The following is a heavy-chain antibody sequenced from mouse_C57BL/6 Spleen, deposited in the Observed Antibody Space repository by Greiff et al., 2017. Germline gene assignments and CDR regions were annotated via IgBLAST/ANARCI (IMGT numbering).Heavy chain of an antibody. CDR1: GYTFTSYW. Sequence: VQLQQPGAELVKPGASVKMSCKASGYTFTSYWITWVKQRPGQGLEWIGDIYPGSGSTNYNEKFKSKATLTVDTSSSTAYMQLSSLTSEDSAVYYCARSGYDYGAGFAYWGQGTLVTVSA. CDR2: IYPGSGST. CDR3: ARSGYDYGAGFAY. J-gene: IGHJ3*01. V-gene: IGHV1-55*01. D-gene: IGHD2-4*01.